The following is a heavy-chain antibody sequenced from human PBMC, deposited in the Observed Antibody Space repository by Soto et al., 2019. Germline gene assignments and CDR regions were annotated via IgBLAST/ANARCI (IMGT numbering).Heavy chain of an antibody. Sequence: PSETLSLTCTVSGGSISSYYWSWIRQPPGKGLEWIGYIYYSGSTNYNPSLKSRVTISVDTSKNQFSLKLSSVTAADTAVYYCARDTVGATNYYYYGMDVWGQGTTVTVSS. CDR3: ARDTVGATNYYYYGMDV. V-gene: IGHV4-59*01. CDR1: GGSISSYY. CDR2: IYYSGST. D-gene: IGHD1-26*01. J-gene: IGHJ6*02.